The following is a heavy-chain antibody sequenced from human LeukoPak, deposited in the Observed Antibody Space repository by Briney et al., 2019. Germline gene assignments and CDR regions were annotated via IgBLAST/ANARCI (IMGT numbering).Heavy chain of an antibody. D-gene: IGHD4-17*01. CDR1: GGSFSGYY. CDR3: AGGPYGASDY. CDR2: INHSGST. V-gene: IGHV4-34*01. J-gene: IGHJ4*02. Sequence: PSETLSLTCAVYGGSFSGYYWSWIRQPPGKGLEWIGEINHSGSTNYNPSLKSRVTISVDTSKNQFSLKLSSVTAADTAVYYCAGGPYGASDYWGQGTLVTVSS.